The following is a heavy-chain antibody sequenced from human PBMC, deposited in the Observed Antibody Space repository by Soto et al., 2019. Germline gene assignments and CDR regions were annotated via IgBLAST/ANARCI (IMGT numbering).Heavy chain of an antibody. CDR2: IYYNGDT. Sequence: QLQLQESGPGLLKPSETLSLTCSVSGGSISSSSYNWDWIRQPPGKGLEWIGTIYYNGDTDYNPSLKSRATISVDASDSQFPLKLSSVTAPDTSIYYCARFSGDAVDNWGHGTMVTV. CDR3: ARFSGDAVDN. CDR1: GGSISSSSYN. J-gene: IGHJ3*02. V-gene: IGHV4-39*01.